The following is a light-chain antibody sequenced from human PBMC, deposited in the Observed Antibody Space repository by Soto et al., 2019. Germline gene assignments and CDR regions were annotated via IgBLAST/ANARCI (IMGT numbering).Light chain of an antibody. CDR1: SSDVGGYNY. Sequence: QSALTRPASVSGSPGQSITISCTGTSSDVGGYNYVSWYQQHPGKAPKLMIYEVSNRPSGVSNRFSGSKSGNTASLTISGLQAEDEADYYCSSYTSSNTPVVFGGGTKLTVL. CDR2: EVS. V-gene: IGLV2-14*01. J-gene: IGLJ2*01. CDR3: SSYTSSNTPVV.